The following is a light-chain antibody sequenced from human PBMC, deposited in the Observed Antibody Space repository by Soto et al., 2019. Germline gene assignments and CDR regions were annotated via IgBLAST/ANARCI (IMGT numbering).Light chain of an antibody. J-gene: IGLJ2*01. V-gene: IGLV2-8*01. CDR3: SSYAGSNIVV. CDR1: SSDVGGYNY. Sequence: QSVLTQPPSASGSPGQSVTISCTGSSSDVGGYNYVSWYQQHPVKAPKLMIYDVSKRPSGVPDRFSGSKSGNTASLTVSGLQAEDEADYYCSSYAGSNIVVFGGGTKLTVL. CDR2: DVS.